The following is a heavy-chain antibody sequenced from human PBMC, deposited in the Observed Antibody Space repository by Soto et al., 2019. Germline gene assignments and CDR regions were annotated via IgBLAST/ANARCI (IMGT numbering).Heavy chain of an antibody. CDR3: ARQGLWFGELSLYYYYYYMDV. V-gene: IGHV1-3*01. CDR1: GYTFTSYA. CDR2: INAGTGNT. D-gene: IGHD3-10*01. Sequence: ASVKVSCKASGYTFTSYAMHWVRQAPGQSLEWMGWINAGTGNTRYSQKFQGRVTITRDTSASTAYMELSSLRSEDTAVYYCARQGLWFGELSLYYYYYYMDVWGKGTTVTVSS. J-gene: IGHJ6*03.